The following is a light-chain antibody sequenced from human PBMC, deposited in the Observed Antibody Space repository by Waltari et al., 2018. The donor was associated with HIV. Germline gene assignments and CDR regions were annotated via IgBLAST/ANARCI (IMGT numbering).Light chain of an antibody. CDR1: QSVSRS. Sequence: EIVLTQSPATLSLSPGERATLSCRASQSVSRSFAWYQQKPGQAPRLLIYDASNRATGIPARFSGSGSGTDFTLTISSLEPEDFALYYCQQQSNWPLTFGGGTNVEIK. CDR2: DAS. V-gene: IGKV3-11*01. J-gene: IGKJ4*01. CDR3: QQQSNWPLT.